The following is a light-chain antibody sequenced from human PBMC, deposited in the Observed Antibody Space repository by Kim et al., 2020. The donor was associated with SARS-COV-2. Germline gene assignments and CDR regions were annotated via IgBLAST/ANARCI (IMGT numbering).Light chain of an antibody. CDR1: QSVSSSY. Sequence: ESVLTQSPGTLSLSPGERATLSCKVSQSVSSSYLAWYQQKPGQAPRLLIYGASSRATGIPDRFSGSGSGTDFTLTINRLEPEDFAVYYCQQYGSSQTFGQGTKLDIK. CDR3: QQYGSSQT. CDR2: GAS. J-gene: IGKJ2*01. V-gene: IGKV3-20*01.